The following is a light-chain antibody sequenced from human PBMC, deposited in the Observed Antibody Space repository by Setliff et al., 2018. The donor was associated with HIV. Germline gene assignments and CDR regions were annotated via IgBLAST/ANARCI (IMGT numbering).Light chain of an antibody. V-gene: IGLV2-14*01. CDR1: SSDVGGYNY. Sequence: QSALTQPASVSGSPGQSITISCTGTSSDVGGYNYVSWYQQHPGKAPKLMIYDVSKWPSGVSNRFSGSKSGNTASLTISGLQTEDEVDYYCSSYTSSSTYVFGTGTKVTV. CDR3: SSYTSSSTYV. CDR2: DVS. J-gene: IGLJ1*01.